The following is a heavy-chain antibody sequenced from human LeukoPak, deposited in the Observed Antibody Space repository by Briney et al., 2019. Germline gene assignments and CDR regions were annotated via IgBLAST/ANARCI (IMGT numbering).Heavy chain of an antibody. V-gene: IGHV1-18*01. Sequence: ASVKVSCKASGYTFTSYGISWVRQAPGQGLEWMGWISAYNGNTNYAQKLQGRVTMTTDTSTSTAHMELRSLRSDDTAVYYCARDGGRYYDFWSGYSFDYWGQGTLVTVSS. J-gene: IGHJ4*02. CDR3: ARDGGRYYDFWSGYSFDY. D-gene: IGHD3-3*01. CDR1: GYTFTSYG. CDR2: ISAYNGNT.